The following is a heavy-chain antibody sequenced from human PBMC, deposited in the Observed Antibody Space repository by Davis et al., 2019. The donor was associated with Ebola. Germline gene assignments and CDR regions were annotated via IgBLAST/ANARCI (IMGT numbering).Heavy chain of an antibody. J-gene: IGHJ6*04. CDR1: GGAFSSYI. Sequence: SVKVSCKASGGAFSSYIVSWVRQAPGQGLEWMGGIIPISGIPSYAQKFQGRVTITADESTSTAYMELSSLRSEDTAVYYCARVTSSGSHYAYYYIMDVWGKGTTVTVSS. CDR2: IIPISGIP. CDR3: ARVTSSGSHYAYYYIMDV. D-gene: IGHD1-26*01. V-gene: IGHV1-69*13.